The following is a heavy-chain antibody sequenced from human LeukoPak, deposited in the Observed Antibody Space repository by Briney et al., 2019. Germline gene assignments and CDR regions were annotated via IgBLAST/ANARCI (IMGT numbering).Heavy chain of an antibody. CDR1: GGSLSSYY. CDR3: ARNGIVGATFSVYFDY. D-gene: IGHD1-26*01. CDR2: IYTSGST. J-gene: IGHJ4*02. Sequence: SETLSLTCTVSGGSLSSYYWSWIRQPAGKGLEWIGRIYTSGSTNYNPSLKSRVTMSVDTSKNQFSLKLSSMTAADTAVYYCARNGIVGATFSVYFDYWGQGTLVTVSS. V-gene: IGHV4-4*07.